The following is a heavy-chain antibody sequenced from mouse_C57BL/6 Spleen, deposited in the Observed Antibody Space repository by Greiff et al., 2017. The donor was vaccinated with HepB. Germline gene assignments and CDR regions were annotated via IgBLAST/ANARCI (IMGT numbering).Heavy chain of an antibody. J-gene: IGHJ1*03. CDR1: GYTFTSYW. V-gene: IGHV1-69*01. Sequence: QVQLQQPGAELVMPGASVKLSCKASGYTFTSYWMHWVKQRPGQGLEWIGEIDPSDSYTNYNQKFKGKSTLTVDKSSSTAYMQLSSLTSEDSAVYFCARGGYSFYWYFDVWGTGTTVTVSS. CDR2: IDPSDSYT. CDR3: ARGGYSFYWYFDV. D-gene: IGHD2-3*01.